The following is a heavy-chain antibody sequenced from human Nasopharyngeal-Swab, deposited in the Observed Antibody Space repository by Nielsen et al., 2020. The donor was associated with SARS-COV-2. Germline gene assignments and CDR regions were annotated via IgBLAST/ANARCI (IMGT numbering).Heavy chain of an antibody. CDR3: AKGGRIAMIEDF. CDR2: ISRNSGSI. Sequence: SGRLYCAGSGFTYDEYTMHWVRQAPGKGLEGVAGISRNSGSITYADSVKGRLTITRDNAKNFLYLQMNSLRAEYTALYYCAKGGRIAMIEDFWGQGTMVTVSS. V-gene: IGHV3-9*01. J-gene: IGHJ3*01. D-gene: IGHD3-22*01. CDR1: GFTYDEYT.